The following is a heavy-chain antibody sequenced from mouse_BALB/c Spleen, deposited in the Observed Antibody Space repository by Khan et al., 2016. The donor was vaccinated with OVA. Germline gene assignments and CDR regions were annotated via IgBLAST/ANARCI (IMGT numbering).Heavy chain of an antibody. CDR3: ARPHYFAYTRDH. J-gene: IGHJ4*01. D-gene: IGHD1-1*01. CDR1: GYTFTNYG. V-gene: IGHV9-3-1*01. CDR2: INAYTGEP. Sequence: QTHLVQLGPQLKKPGATVMISCKASGYTFTNYGMNWVKQSPGKALKWIGWINAYTGEPTYADDFKGWVAFSLETSANTAYLQINTLKNDDTVTYFCARPHYFAYTRDHWGQGTSVTVSS.